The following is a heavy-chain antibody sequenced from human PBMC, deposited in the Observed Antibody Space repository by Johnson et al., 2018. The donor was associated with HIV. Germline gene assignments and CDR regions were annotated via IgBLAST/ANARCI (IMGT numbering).Heavy chain of an antibody. V-gene: IGHV3-13*01. CDR2: IGTAGDT. Sequence: EVQLVESGGGLVQPGGSLRLSCAASGFTFSTYDMYWVRQATGKGLEWVSTIGTAGDTYYADSVKGRFTISRVNSKNTLYLQMNSLRAEDTAVYYCARETRSAAAGHGAFDVWGQGTMVTVSS. D-gene: IGHD6-13*01. CDR1: GFTFSTYD. J-gene: IGHJ3*01. CDR3: ARETRSAAAGHGAFDV.